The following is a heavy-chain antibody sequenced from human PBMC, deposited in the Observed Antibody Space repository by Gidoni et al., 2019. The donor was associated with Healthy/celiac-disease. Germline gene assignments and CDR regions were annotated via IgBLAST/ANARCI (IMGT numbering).Heavy chain of an antibody. CDR1: GVTFSSYG. Sequence: QVQLVESGGGVVQPGRSLRLSCAASGVTFSSYGMHWVRQAPGKGLEWVAVISYDGSNKYYADSVKGRFTISRDNSKNTLYLQMNSLRAEDTAVYYCAKDAYSSGYYTDYWGQGTLVTVSS. J-gene: IGHJ4*02. D-gene: IGHD3-22*01. V-gene: IGHV3-30*18. CDR3: AKDAYSSGYYTDY. CDR2: ISYDGSNK.